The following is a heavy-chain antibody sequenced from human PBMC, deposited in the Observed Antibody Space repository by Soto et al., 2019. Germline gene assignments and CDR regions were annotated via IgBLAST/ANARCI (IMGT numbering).Heavy chain of an antibody. CDR2: IYKSATT. V-gene: IGHV4-30-4*01. D-gene: IGHD3-10*01. J-gene: IGHJ4*02. CDR1: GDSISTVDYF. Sequence: SETLSLTCSVSGDSISTVDYFWAWIRQPPGQALEYIGYIYKSATTYYNPSFESRVAISLDTSKSQFSLNVTSVTAADTAVYYCARRPRGRSESYYMSFDYWGQGTLVTVSS. CDR3: ARRPRGRSESYYMSFDY.